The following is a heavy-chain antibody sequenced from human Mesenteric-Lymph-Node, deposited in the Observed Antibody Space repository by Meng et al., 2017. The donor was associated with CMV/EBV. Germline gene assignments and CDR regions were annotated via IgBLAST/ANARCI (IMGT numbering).Heavy chain of an antibody. CDR2: LYPSDGST. J-gene: IGHJ4*02. Sequence: SCKTSGYSFTKIYIHWIQQAPGQGLEWMGVLYPSDGSTKSAQKFQGRVTMTRDTSTSTVYMELSSLRSEDTAVYYCATDGGHHDFDYWGQGTLVTVSS. CDR3: ATDGGHHDFDY. D-gene: IGHD3-3*01. CDR1: GYSFTKIY. V-gene: IGHV1-46*01.